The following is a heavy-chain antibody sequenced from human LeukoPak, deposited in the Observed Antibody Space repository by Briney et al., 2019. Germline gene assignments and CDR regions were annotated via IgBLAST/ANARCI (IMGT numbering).Heavy chain of an antibody. Sequence: ASVKVSCKTSGYSFTNYGITWVRQAPGQGLEWMGWISGYNSKPFYAQNFQGRVTMTTDTSTSTVYMELRSLRSDDTAVYYCARVSDISVAAYFDYWGQGTLVTVSS. V-gene: IGHV1-18*01. CDR1: GYSFTNYG. J-gene: IGHJ4*02. CDR3: ARVSDISVAAYFDY. CDR2: ISGYNSKP. D-gene: IGHD6-19*01.